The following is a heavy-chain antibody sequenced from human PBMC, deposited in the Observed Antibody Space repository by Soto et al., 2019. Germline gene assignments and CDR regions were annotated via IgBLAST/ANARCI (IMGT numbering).Heavy chain of an antibody. V-gene: IGHV3-74*01. Sequence: PGGSLRLSCAASGFTFSSYSMNWVRQAPGKGLVWVSRINSDGSSTSYADSVKGRFTISRDNAKNTLYLQMNSLRAEDTAVYYCARGNLPPYYYYMDVWGKGTTVTVSS. CDR1: GFTFSSYS. CDR3: ARGNLPPYYYYMDV. J-gene: IGHJ6*03. CDR2: INSDGSST.